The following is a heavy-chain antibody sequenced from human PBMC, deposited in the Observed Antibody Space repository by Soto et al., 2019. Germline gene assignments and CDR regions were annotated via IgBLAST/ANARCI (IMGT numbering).Heavy chain of an antibody. CDR2: SSSSSSII. CDR3: ARDREGDGYNFDY. Sequence: EVQLVESGGGLVQPGGSLRLSCAASGFTFSSYSMNWVRETPGKGLEWVSYSSSSSSIIHYADSVKGRFTISRDNAENSLSVQMNNLRAEDTAVYYCARDREGDGYNFDYWGQGTRVTVSS. D-gene: IGHD5-12*01. V-gene: IGHV3-48*01. J-gene: IGHJ4*02. CDR1: GFTFSSYS.